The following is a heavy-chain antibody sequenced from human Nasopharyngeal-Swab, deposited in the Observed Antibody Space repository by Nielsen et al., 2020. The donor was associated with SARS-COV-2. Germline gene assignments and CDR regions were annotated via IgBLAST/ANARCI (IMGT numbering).Heavy chain of an antibody. D-gene: IGHD1-1*01. CDR3: ARGTLQDY. Sequence: WIPQPPGKGLEWIGEINHSGSTNYNPSLKSRVTISVDTSKNQFSLKLSSVTAADTAVYYCARGTLQDYWGQGTLVTSPQ. J-gene: IGHJ4*02. V-gene: IGHV4-34*01. CDR2: INHSGST.